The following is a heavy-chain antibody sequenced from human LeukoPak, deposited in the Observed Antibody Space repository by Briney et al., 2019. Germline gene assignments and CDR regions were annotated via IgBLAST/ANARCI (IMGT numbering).Heavy chain of an antibody. CDR2: IYHSGST. V-gene: IGHV4-4*02. CDR1: GGSISSSNW. J-gene: IGHJ4*02. D-gene: IGHD3-10*01. CDR3: AREEGYGSAAQYYFDY. Sequence: PSGTLSLTCAVSGGSISSSNWWSWVRQPPGKGLEWIGEIYHSGSTNYNPSLKSRVTISVDKSKNQFSLKLSSVTAAGTAVYYCAREEGYGSAAQYYFDYWGQGTLVTVSS.